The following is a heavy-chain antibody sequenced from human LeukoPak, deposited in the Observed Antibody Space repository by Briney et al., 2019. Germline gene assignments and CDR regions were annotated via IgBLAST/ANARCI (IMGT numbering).Heavy chain of an antibody. D-gene: IGHD3-10*01. V-gene: IGHV1-2*02. Sequence: ASVKVSCKASGYTFTGYYIHWVRQAPGQGLEWMRWINPDSGGTNYAQKFQGRVTMTRNTSISTAYMELSSLRSEDTAVYYCARGPPPIMVRGVIRYYYYMDVWGKGTTVTISS. CDR1: GYTFTGYY. CDR2: INPDSGGT. J-gene: IGHJ6*03. CDR3: ARGPPPIMVRGVIRYYYYMDV.